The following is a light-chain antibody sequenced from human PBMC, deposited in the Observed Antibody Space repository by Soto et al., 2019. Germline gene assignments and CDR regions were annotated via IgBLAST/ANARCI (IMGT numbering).Light chain of an antibody. Sequence: QSALTQPRSVSGSPGQSVTISCTGTSSDVGDYNYVSWYQQHPGKAPKLLIYAVNMRPSGVPDRFSGSKSGNTASQTISGLQAEDEADYSCCSYAGSYTWVFGGGTKLTVL. V-gene: IGLV2-11*01. CDR1: SSDVGDYNY. J-gene: IGLJ3*02. CDR2: AVN. CDR3: CSYAGSYTWV.